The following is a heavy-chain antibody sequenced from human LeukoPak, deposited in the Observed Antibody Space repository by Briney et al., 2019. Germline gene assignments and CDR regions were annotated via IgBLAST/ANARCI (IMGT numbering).Heavy chain of an antibody. V-gene: IGHV3-74*01. CDR2: INSDGSST. CDR3: AKTTWPAYFDY. J-gene: IGHJ4*02. D-gene: IGHD4-17*01. CDR1: GFTFSSYW. Sequence: GGSLRLSCAASGFTFSSYWMHWVRQAPGKWLVWVSRINSDGSSTSYADSVKGRFTISRDNAKNTLYLQMNSLRAEDTAVYYCAKTTWPAYFDYWGQGTLVTVSS.